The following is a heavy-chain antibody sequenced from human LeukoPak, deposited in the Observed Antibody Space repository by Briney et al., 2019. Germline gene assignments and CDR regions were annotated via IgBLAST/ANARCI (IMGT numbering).Heavy chain of an antibody. V-gene: IGHV5-51*01. J-gene: IGHJ6*03. Sequence: GESLKISCKGSGYSFTSYWIGWVRQMPGKGLEWMGIIYPGDSDTRYSPSFQGQVTISADKSISTAYLQWSSLKASDTAMYYCARLDAGFGWELPGNYYYYYMDVWGKGTTVTVSS. CDR3: ARLDAGFGWELPGNYYYYYMDV. D-gene: IGHD1-26*01. CDR2: IYPGDSDT. CDR1: GYSFTSYW.